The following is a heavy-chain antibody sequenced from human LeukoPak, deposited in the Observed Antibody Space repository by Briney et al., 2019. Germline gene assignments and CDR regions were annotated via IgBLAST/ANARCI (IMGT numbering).Heavy chain of an antibody. Sequence: PGGSLRLSCAASGFTFSDHYIDWVRQAPGKGLEWVGRTRDRANSYTTEYAASVKDRFTFSRDDSKNSVYLQVNSLKTEDTAVYYCARVGNSGGYYYPLDYWGQGTLVTVSS. D-gene: IGHD3-22*01. CDR3: ARVGNSGGYYYPLDY. CDR1: GFTFSDHY. J-gene: IGHJ4*02. CDR2: TRDRANSYTT. V-gene: IGHV3-72*01.